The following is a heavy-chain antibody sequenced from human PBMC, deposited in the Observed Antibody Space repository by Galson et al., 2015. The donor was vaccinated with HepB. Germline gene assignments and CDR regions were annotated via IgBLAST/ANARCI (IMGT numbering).Heavy chain of an antibody. Sequence: SLRLSCAASGFTFSSYGMHWVRQAPGKGLEWVAVVSYDGSNKYYADSVKGRFTISRDNSKNPLYLQMNSLRAEDTAIYYCAKDGGRGYTYGPNWFDPWGQGTLVTVSS. CDR2: VSYDGSNK. D-gene: IGHD5-18*01. J-gene: IGHJ5*02. V-gene: IGHV3-30*18. CDR1: GFTFSSYG. CDR3: AKDGGRGYTYGPNWFDP.